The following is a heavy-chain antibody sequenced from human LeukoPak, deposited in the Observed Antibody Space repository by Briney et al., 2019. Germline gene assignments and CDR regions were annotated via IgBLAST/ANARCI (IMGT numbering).Heavy chain of an antibody. Sequence: PSQTLSLTCTVSDGSISSGGYYWSWIRQHPWKGLECLGYIYYSGSTYYNPSLKSRVTISGDTSKNQFSLRLSSVTAADTAVYYCARNYYFDLWGQGTLVTVSS. V-gene: IGHV4-31*03. CDR2: IYYSGST. CDR1: DGSISSGGYY. J-gene: IGHJ4*02. CDR3: ARNYYFDL.